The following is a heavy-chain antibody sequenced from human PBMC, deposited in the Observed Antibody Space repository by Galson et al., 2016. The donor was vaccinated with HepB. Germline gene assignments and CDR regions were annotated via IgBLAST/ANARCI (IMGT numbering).Heavy chain of an antibody. J-gene: IGHJ4*02. D-gene: IGHD1-20*01. Sequence: SLRLSCAASGFTFRNAWLSWVRQAPGKGLEWVARIKTKTDGATTDYAAPVKGRFTISRDDSSNTLYLQMNSLKTEDTALYYCTTRTIIGSHYWGQGTLVTVSS. V-gene: IGHV3-15*01. CDR1: GFTFRNAW. CDR2: IKTKTDGATT. CDR3: TTRTIIGSHY.